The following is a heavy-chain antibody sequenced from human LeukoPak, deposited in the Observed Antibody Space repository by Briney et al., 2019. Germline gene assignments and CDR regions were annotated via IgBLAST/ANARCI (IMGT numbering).Heavy chain of an antibody. D-gene: IGHD6-19*01. V-gene: IGHV4-34*01. CDR1: GGSFSGYY. CDR3: ARQKGYSSGWYFDY. Sequence: SETLSLTCAVYGGSFSGYYWSWIRQPPGKGLEWIGEINHSGSTNYNPSLKSRVSISVDTSKNRFSLKMTSVTAADTAVYYCARQKGYSSGWYFDYWGQGTLVTVSS. CDR2: INHSGST. J-gene: IGHJ4*02.